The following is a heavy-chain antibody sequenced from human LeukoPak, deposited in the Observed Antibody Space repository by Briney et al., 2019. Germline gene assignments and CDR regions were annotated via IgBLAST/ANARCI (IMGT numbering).Heavy chain of an antibody. CDR3: AKDRDCSSTGCYVFAN. Sequence: AGGSLRLSCAASGVTLRNYAMTWIRQAPGKGLQWVSVISGDGESTYYADSVRGRFTISRDNSKNTMYLQMNNLRAEDTAIYYCAKDRDCSSTGCYVFANRGQGTLVTVSS. D-gene: IGHD2-2*01. CDR2: ISGDGEST. V-gene: IGHV3-23*01. CDR1: GVTLRNYA. J-gene: IGHJ4*02.